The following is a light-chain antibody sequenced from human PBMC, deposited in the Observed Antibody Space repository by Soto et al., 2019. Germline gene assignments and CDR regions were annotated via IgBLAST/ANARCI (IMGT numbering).Light chain of an antibody. CDR1: QSVLYSSNNKNY. J-gene: IGKJ4*01. Sequence: DIVMTQSPDSLAVSLGERATINCKSSQSVLYSSNNKNYLAWYQQKPGQPPKLLIYWASTRESGVPDRFSGSESGTDFTLTISSLQAEDVAVYYCQQYYSTPGLTFGGGTKVEIK. CDR2: WAS. CDR3: QQYYSTPGLT. V-gene: IGKV4-1*01.